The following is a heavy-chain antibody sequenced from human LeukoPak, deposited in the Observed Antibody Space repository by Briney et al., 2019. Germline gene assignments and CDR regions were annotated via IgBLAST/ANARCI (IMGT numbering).Heavy chain of an antibody. Sequence: ASVKVSCKASGYTFTSYDINWVRQATGQGLEWRGWMNPNSGNTGYAQKFQGRVTMTRNTSISTAYMELSSLRSEDTAVYYCASVVVVPALADDAFDIWGQGTMVTVSS. CDR1: GYTFTSYD. CDR2: MNPNSGNT. D-gene: IGHD2-2*01. V-gene: IGHV1-8*01. J-gene: IGHJ3*02. CDR3: ASVVVVPALADDAFDI.